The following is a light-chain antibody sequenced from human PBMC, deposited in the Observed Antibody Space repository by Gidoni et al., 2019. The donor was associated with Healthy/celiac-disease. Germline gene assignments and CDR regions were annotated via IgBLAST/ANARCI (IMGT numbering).Light chain of an antibody. V-gene: IGLV1-47*01. CDR3: AAWDDSLSGPV. J-gene: IGLJ2*01. CDR2: RNN. Sequence: QSVLTQLPSASGTPGQRVTSPCSGSSSNIGSNYVYWYQQLPGTAPKLLIYRNNQRPSGVPDRFSGSKSGTSASLAISGLRSEDEADYYCAAWDDSLSGPVFGGGTKLTVL. CDR1: SSNIGSNY.